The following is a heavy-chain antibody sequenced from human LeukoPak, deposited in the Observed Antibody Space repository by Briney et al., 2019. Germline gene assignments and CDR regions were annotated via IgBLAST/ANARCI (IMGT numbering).Heavy chain of an antibody. CDR1: GGSISSSSYY. Sequence: PSETLSLTCTASGGSISSSSYYWGWIRQPPGKGLEWIGYIYYSGSTNYNPSLKSRVTISVDTSKNQFSLKLSSVTAADTAVYYCARGSSEPAGAFDYWGQGTLVTVSS. CDR2: IYYSGST. D-gene: IGHD1-26*01. J-gene: IGHJ4*02. CDR3: ARGSSEPAGAFDY. V-gene: IGHV4-61*05.